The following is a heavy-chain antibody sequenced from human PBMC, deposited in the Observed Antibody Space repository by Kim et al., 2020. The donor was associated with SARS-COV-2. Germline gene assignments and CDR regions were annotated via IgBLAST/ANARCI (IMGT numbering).Heavy chain of an antibody. J-gene: IGHJ4*02. CDR1: GGSISSGSYY. CDR3: ASSKYDSSGYSFDY. D-gene: IGHD3-22*01. Sequence: SETLSLTCTVSGGSISSGSYYWSWIRQPAGKGLEWIGRIYTSGSTNYNPSLKSRVTISVDTSKNQFSLKLSSVTAADTAVYYCASSKYDSSGYSFDYWGQGTLVTVSS. V-gene: IGHV4-61*02. CDR2: IYTSGST.